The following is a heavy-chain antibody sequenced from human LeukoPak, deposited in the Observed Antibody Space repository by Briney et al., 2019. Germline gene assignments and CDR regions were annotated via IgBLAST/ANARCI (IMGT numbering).Heavy chain of an antibody. D-gene: IGHD6-13*01. Sequence: SVKVSCKTSGYTFTGYYIHWVRQAPGQGLEWMGGIIPIFGTATYAQKFQGRVTITADKSTSTAYMELSSLRSEDTAVYYCARADSSSYYYYYMDVWGKGATVTVSS. CDR2: IIPIFGTA. CDR1: GYTFTGYY. V-gene: IGHV1-69*06. J-gene: IGHJ6*03. CDR3: ARADSSSYYYYYMDV.